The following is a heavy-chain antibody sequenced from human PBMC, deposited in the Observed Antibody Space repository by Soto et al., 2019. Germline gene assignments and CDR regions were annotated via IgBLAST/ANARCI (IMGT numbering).Heavy chain of an antibody. CDR1: GFTFSTYA. V-gene: IGHV3-23*01. J-gene: IGHJ6*03. D-gene: IGHD2-8*01. CDR2: ITTSGGNT. CDR3: AGRYCTNGVCYTSYYYYIDV. Sequence: EVQLLESGGGLVQPGGSLRLSCAASGFTFSTYAMSWVRQAPGKGLEWVSTITTSGGNTYYADSVQGRFTISRDNSKNTLYLQMNSQRAEDTAVYYCAGRYCTNGVCYTSYYYYIDVWGKGTTVTVSS.